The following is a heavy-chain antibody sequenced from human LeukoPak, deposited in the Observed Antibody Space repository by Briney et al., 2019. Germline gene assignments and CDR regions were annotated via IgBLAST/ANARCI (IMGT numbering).Heavy chain of an antibody. CDR3: AKRGPGSPQSGKYYFDY. CDR2: IKQDGSEK. Sequence: GGSLRLSCAASGFTFSSYWMSWVRQAPGKGLEWVANIKQDGSEKYYVDSVKGRFTISRDNAKNSLYLQMNSLRAEDTAVYYCAKRGPGSPQSGKYYFDYWGQGTLVTVSS. V-gene: IGHV3-7*03. D-gene: IGHD3-10*01. CDR1: GFTFSSYW. J-gene: IGHJ4*02.